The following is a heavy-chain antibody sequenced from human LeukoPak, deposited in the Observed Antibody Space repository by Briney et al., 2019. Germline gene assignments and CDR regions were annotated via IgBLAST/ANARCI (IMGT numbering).Heavy chain of an antibody. Sequence: GGSLRLSCAASGFTFSSYAMSWVRQAPGKGLEWVSAISGNGGNTYYADSVKGRFTISRDNSKNTLYLQMNSLRVEDTAVYYCAKKSPYGDRDYWGQGTLVTVSS. D-gene: IGHD4-17*01. CDR2: ISGNGGNT. CDR3: AKKSPYGDRDY. V-gene: IGHV3-23*01. J-gene: IGHJ4*02. CDR1: GFTFSSYA.